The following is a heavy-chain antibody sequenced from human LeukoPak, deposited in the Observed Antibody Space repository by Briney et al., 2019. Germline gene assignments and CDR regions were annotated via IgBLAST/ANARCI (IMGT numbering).Heavy chain of an antibody. CDR3: ARDRATADY. Sequence: PGGSLRLSCAASGFTFSSYWMSWVRQAPGKGLEWVANIKQDAREKNYVDSVKGRFTTSRDNAKNSLYLQMNSLRVEDTAVYYCARDRATADYWGQGTLVTVSS. D-gene: IGHD2-21*02. J-gene: IGHJ4*02. V-gene: IGHV3-7*01. CDR1: GFTFSSYW. CDR2: IKQDAREK.